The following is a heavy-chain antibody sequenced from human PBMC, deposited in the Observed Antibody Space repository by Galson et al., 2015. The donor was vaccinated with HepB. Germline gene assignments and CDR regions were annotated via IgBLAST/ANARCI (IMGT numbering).Heavy chain of an antibody. J-gene: IGHJ4*02. CDR1: GFTFSSYG. CDR3: ARVGSGSYYPADY. V-gene: IGHV3-33*01. Sequence: SLRLSCAASGFTFSSYGMHWVRQAPGKGLEWVAVIWYDGSNKYYADSVKGRFTISRDNSKNTLYLQMNSLRAEDTAVYYCARVGSGSYYPADYWGQGTLVTVSS. CDR2: IWYDGSNK. D-gene: IGHD3-10*01.